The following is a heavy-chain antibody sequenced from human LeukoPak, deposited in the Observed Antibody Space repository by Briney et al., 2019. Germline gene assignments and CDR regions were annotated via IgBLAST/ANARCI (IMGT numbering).Heavy chain of an antibody. CDR1: GFTFSSYA. CDR2: ISGSGGST. Sequence: GGSLRLSCAASGFTFSSYAMSWVRQAPGKGLEWVSAISGSGGSTYYADSVKGRFTISRDNSKNTLYLQMNSLRAEDTAVYYCARVVRYSHPYSSSWYYFDYWGQGTLVTVSS. V-gene: IGHV3-23*01. CDR3: ARVVRYSHPYSSSWYYFDY. D-gene: IGHD6-13*01. J-gene: IGHJ4*02.